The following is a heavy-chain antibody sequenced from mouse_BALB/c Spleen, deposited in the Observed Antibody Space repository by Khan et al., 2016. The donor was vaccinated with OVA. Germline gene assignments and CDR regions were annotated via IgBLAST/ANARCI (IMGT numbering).Heavy chain of an antibody. V-gene: IGHV1-4*01. J-gene: IGHJ2*01. CDR2: IHPTSGYT. CDR1: GYTFTSYW. CDR3: VRDRMDY. Sequence: QLQLKQSGAELATPGSSVKISCKASGYTFTSYWMHWIKQRPGQGLEWIGYIHPTSGYTDYNQKFTAKATLTADKSSSTAYMQLNSLTSDDSAVYYWVRDRMDYWGEDTTLTVAS.